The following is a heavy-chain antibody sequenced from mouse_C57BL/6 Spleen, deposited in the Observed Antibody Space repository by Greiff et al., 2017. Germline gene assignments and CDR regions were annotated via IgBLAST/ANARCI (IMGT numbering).Heavy chain of an antibody. V-gene: IGHV1-69*01. CDR2: IDPSDSYT. D-gene: IGHD2-4*01. Sequence: QVQLQQSGAELVMPGASVKLSCTASGYTFTSYWMHWVKQRPGQGLEWIGEIDPSDSYTNYTHKFKGKSTLTVDKSSSTAYMQLSSLTSEDSAVYYCARSYDYDGFAYWGQGTLVTVSA. CDR1: GYTFTSYW. J-gene: IGHJ3*01. CDR3: ARSYDYDGFAY.